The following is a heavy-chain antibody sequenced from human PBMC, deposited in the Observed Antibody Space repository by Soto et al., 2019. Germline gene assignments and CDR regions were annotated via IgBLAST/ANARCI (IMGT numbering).Heavy chain of an antibody. D-gene: IGHD6-19*01. Sequence: QVQLVESGGGVVQPGRSLRLSCAASGFTFSSYGMHWVRQAPGKGLEWVAVISYDGSNKYYADSVKGRLTISRDNSKNTLYLQMNSLRAEDTAAYYCAKDITVAGSRWGYYYYYGLDVWGQGTTVTVSS. J-gene: IGHJ6*02. CDR2: ISYDGSNK. V-gene: IGHV3-30*18. CDR1: GFTFSSYG. CDR3: AKDITVAGSRWGYYYYYGLDV.